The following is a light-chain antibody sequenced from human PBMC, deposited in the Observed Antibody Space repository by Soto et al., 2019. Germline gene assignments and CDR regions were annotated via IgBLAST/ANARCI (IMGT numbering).Light chain of an antibody. Sequence: EIVLTQSPATLSLSPGERATLSCRASQSVSSYLAWYQQKPGQAPRLLIYDASNRATGIPARFSGSGSGTDFTLTISCLEPEDFAVYYCQQYDTFGPGTKVDIK. J-gene: IGKJ3*01. V-gene: IGKV3-11*01. CDR3: QQYDT. CDR2: DAS. CDR1: QSVSSY.